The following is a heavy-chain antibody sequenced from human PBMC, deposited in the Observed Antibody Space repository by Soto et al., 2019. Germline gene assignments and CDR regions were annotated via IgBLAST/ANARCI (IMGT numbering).Heavy chain of an antibody. CDR2: ISRSSIYI. Sequence: GGSRRLSCAASGFTFSSFTMHWVRQAPGKGLEWVASISRSSIYIYYSDSLKGRVTISRDNAKNSLYLQMDSPRVEDTAIYYCAREELDYWGQGTLVTVSS. V-gene: IGHV3-21*01. D-gene: IGHD1-1*01. CDR1: GFTFSSFT. J-gene: IGHJ4*02. CDR3: AREELDY.